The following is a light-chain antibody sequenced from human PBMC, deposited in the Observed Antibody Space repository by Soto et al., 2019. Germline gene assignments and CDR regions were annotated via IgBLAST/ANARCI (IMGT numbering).Light chain of an antibody. Sequence: IQMTQSPSTLSAAVGDRVTITCRASQSVTTWLAWYQQKPGKAPKLLIYKASTLQSGVPSRFSGSGYGTEFTLTISSLQPDDFATYYCQQYNNYSPYTFGQGTKLEIK. J-gene: IGKJ2*01. CDR1: QSVTTW. CDR2: KAS. CDR3: QQYNNYSPYT. V-gene: IGKV1-5*03.